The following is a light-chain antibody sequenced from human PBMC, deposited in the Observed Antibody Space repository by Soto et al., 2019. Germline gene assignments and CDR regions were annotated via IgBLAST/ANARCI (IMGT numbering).Light chain of an antibody. CDR2: AAS. CDR3: QQSFSTPRT. V-gene: IGKV1-12*01. CDR1: QGISSW. Sequence: DIQMTQSPSSLSASVGDRVTITCRASQGISSWLAWYQQKPGKAPKLLIYAASSLQGGVPSRFSGSGSGTNFTLTISGLQPEDLATYSCQQSFSTPRTFGQGTKVDIK. J-gene: IGKJ1*01.